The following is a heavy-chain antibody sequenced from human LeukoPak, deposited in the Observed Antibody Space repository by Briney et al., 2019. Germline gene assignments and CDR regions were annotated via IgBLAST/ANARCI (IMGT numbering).Heavy chain of an antibody. Sequence: GGSLRLSCAASGFDFSAYERNWARQAPGKGLEWVSYFAGSDTTTYYADSVKGRFTISRDNAKNILYLQMNRLRVEDTALYYCTTLGYHLDSWGQGTLVTVSS. D-gene: IGHD3-22*01. CDR1: GFDFSAYE. V-gene: IGHV3-48*03. J-gene: IGHJ4*02. CDR3: TTLGYHLDS. CDR2: FAGSDTTT.